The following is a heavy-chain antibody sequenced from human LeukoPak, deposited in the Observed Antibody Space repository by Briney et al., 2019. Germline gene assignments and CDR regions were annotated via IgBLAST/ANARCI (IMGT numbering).Heavy chain of an antibody. J-gene: IGHJ6*02. V-gene: IGHV1-8*01. CDR2: MNPNSGNT. D-gene: IGHD4-17*01. CDR1: GYTFTGYD. Sequence: ASVKVSCKASGYTFTGYDINWVRQATGQGLEWMGWMNPNSGNTGYAQKFQGRVTMTRNTSISTAYMELSSLRSEDTAVYYCARGYGDYVFSYGMDVWGQGTTVTVSS. CDR3: ARGYGDYVFSYGMDV.